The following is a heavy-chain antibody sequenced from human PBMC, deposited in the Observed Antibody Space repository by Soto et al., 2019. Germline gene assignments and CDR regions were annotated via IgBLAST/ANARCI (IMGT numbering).Heavy chain of an antibody. CDR2: IRQDGNER. CDR3: ARAEWQLPQRGYFQH. V-gene: IGHV3-7*01. CDR1: GFTLSDYW. Sequence: EVQLVESGGDLVRPGGSLRLSCAASGFTLSDYWMSWVSQAPGKGLEWVANIRQDGNERWYVDSVKGRFTISRDNAQNSLYRQMNSLRGEDTAVYYCARAEWQLPQRGYFQHWGQGTLVTVSS. D-gene: IGHD2-15*01. J-gene: IGHJ1*01.